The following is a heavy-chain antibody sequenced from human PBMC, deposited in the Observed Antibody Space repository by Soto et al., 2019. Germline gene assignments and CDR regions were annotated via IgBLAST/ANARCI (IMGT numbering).Heavy chain of an antibody. Sequence: QITLKESGPTLAKPTQTLTLTCNVSGFSRSTSGVGVAWILQSPVQALKWRGLIFGNDYKRYSLSLQSSLSIHEYNFKPHVVLPMPNMDAVDTATYYCALLQLEIPGRNNTDGYCGQGNLVTVSA. CDR1: GFSRSTSGVG. J-gene: IGHJ4*02. V-gene: IGHV2-5*01. D-gene: IGHD1-1*01. CDR3: ALLQLEIPGRNNTDGY. CDR2: IFGNDYK.